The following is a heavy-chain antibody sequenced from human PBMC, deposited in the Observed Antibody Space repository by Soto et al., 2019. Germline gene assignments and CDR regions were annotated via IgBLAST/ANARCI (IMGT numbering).Heavy chain of an antibody. Sequence: SETLSLTCTVSGGSISSYYWSWIRQPPGKGLEWIGYIYYSGSTNYNPSLKSRVTISVDTSKNQFSLKLSSVTAADTAVYYCARLGGFWSGYSLAIDISGQATIVTVSS. CDR3: ARLGGFWSGYSLAIDI. V-gene: IGHV4-59*08. CDR1: GGSISSYY. D-gene: IGHD3-3*01. J-gene: IGHJ3*02. CDR2: IYYSGST.